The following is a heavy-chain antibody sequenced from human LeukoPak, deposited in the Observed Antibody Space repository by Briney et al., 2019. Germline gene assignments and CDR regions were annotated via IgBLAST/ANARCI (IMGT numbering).Heavy chain of an antibody. V-gene: IGHV1-2*02. D-gene: IGHD3-10*01. J-gene: IGHJ4*02. CDR3: SGRYGPGPV. Sequence: VASVKVSCKAXGYXXAAHHIHWVGQAPGQGLEWMGWILPDGRDTKYSQKFQDRLTLTTDTSTNTAYMELSRLIPDDTAVYYCSGRYGPGPVWGQGTLISASP. CDR2: ILPDGRDT. CDR1: GYXXAAHH.